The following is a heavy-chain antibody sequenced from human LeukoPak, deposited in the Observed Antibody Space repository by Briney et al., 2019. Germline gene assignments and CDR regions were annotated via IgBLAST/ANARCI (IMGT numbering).Heavy chain of an antibody. D-gene: IGHD6-19*01. Sequence: GGSLRLSCAASGFTFSSYAMTWVRQAPGKGLEWVSAISAGGGSTYYADSVKGRFTISRDNSKNTLYLQLNSLRAEDTAVYYCAKAGGWTNYFDYWAQGTLVTVSS. CDR2: ISAGGGST. CDR1: GFTFSSYA. CDR3: AKAGGWTNYFDY. J-gene: IGHJ4*02. V-gene: IGHV3-23*01.